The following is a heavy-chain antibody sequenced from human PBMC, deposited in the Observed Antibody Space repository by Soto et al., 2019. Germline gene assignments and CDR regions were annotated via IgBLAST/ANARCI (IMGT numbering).Heavy chain of an antibody. V-gene: IGHV1-18*04. CDR1: GYTFSDYY. J-gene: IGHJ3*02. CDR2: ISAYNGNT. Sequence: ASVKVSCKAGGYTFSDYYIHWVRQAPGQGLECMGWISAYNGNTNYAQKLQGRVTMTTDRSKNQFSLQLNSVTPEDTAVYYCARGRITGTLDAFDIWGQGTMVTVSS. D-gene: IGHD1-20*01. CDR3: ARGRITGTLDAFDI.